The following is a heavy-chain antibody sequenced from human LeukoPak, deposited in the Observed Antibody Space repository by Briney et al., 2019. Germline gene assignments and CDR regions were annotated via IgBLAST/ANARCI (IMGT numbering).Heavy chain of an antibody. Sequence: ASVKVSCKASGYTFTSYGISWVRQAPGQGLEWMGWISAYNGNTNYAQKLQGRVTMTTDTSTSTAYMELRSLRSDDTAVYYCATTMRGIDFDYWAREPWSPSPQ. J-gene: IGHJ4*02. V-gene: IGHV1-18*01. CDR1: GYTFTSYG. CDR2: ISAYNGNT. D-gene: IGHD3-16*01. CDR3: ATTMRGIDFDY.